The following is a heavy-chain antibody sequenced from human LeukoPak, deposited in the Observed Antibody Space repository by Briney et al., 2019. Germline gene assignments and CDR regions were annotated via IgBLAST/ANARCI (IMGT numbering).Heavy chain of an antibody. D-gene: IGHD4-17*01. CDR1: GFTFSSYA. J-gene: IGHJ4*02. CDR3: ARRSSRRMTTVTIWYFDY. V-gene: IGHV3-23*01. CDR2: ISGSGGST. Sequence: PGGSLRLSCAASGFTFSSYAMSWVRQAPGKGLEWVSAISGSGGSTYYADSVKGRFTISRDNSKNTLYLQMNSLRAEDTAVYYCARRSSRRMTTVTIWYFDYWGQGTLVTVSS.